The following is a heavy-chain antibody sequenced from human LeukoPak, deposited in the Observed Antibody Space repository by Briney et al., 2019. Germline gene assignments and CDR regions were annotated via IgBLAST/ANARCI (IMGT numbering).Heavy chain of an antibody. CDR3: ARGSSFDGYCSAGACDAGYYDS. V-gene: IGHV4-34*01. D-gene: IGHD2-15*01. CDR2: INRRGSS. Sequence: KPSETLSLTCAVYGEYFSAYFWNWIRQAPGKPLEYIGEINRRGSSHYNPSLKTRVTLSVDTSKNQFSLKLTSVTAADTAVYFCARGSSFDGYCSAGACDAGYYDSWGQGTPVTVSS. J-gene: IGHJ4*02. CDR1: GEYFSAYF.